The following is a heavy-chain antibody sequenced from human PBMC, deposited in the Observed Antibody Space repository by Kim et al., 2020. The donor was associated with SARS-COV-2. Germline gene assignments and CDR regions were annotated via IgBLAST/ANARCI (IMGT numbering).Heavy chain of an antibody. CDR3: ARGAGGYVPSDFDY. V-gene: IGHV3-21*01. CDR2: ISSSSSYI. CDR1: GFTFSSYS. D-gene: IGHD5-12*01. Sequence: GGSLRLSCAASGFTFSSYSMNWVRQAPGKGLEWVSSISSSSSYIYYADSVKGRFTISRDNAKNSLYLQMNSLRAEDTAVYYCARGAGGYVPSDFDYWGQGTLVTVSS. J-gene: IGHJ4*02.